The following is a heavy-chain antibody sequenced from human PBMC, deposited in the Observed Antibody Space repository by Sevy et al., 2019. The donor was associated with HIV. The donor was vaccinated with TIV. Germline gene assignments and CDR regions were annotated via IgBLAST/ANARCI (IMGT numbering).Heavy chain of an antibody. CDR2: ISWNSRNV. J-gene: IGHJ6*02. V-gene: IGHV3-9*01. CDR1: GFPFNDHA. CDR3: AKDINRGCDGINCYPYYYYFYGLDV. Sequence: GGSLRLSCAASGFPFNDHALHWVRQVPGKGLEWVSGISWNSRNVGYAASVKGRFTISRDNANHFLYLEMNSLRPEDTAFYYCAKDINRGCDGINCYPYYYYFYGLDVWGQGTTVTVSS. D-gene: IGHD2-21*01.